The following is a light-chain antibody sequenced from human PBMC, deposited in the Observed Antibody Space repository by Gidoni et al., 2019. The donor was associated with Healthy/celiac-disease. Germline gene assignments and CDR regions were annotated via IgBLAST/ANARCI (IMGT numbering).Light chain of an antibody. CDR3: QQYNSSPWT. V-gene: IGKV1-5*01. Sequence: DIQITPSPSTLSASVVDRVTITCRASQSISSWLAWYQQKPGKAPKLLIYDASSLESVVPSRFSGSGSGTEFTLTVSSLQPDDFATYYCQQYNSSPWTFXQXTKVEIK. J-gene: IGKJ1*01. CDR1: QSISSW. CDR2: DAS.